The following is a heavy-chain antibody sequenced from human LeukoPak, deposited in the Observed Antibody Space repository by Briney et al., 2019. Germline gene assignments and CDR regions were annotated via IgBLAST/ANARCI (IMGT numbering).Heavy chain of an antibody. J-gene: IGHJ4*02. CDR2: IYYSGST. CDR3: ARRSDGYGDYVDY. V-gene: IGHV4-59*08. CDR1: GGSISSYY. D-gene: IGHD4-17*01. Sequence: SETLSLTCTVSGGSISSYYWNWIRQPPGKGLEWIGKIYYSGSTNYNPSLKSRVTISVDTSKNQFSLKLSSVTAADTAVYYCARRSDGYGDYVDYRGQGTLVTVSS.